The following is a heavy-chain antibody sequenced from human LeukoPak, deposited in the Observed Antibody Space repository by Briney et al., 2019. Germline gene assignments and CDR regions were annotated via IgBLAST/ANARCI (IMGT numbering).Heavy chain of an antibody. J-gene: IGHJ6*02. V-gene: IGHV3-30*03. CDR3: ARDQYYDFWSGYYKGAYYYYGMDV. Sequence: GGSLRLSCAASGFTFSSYDMHWVRQAPGKGLEWVAVISYDGSNKYYADSVKGRFTISRDNSKNTLYLQMNSLRAEDTAVYYCARDQYYDFWSGYYKGAYYYYGMDVWGQGTTVTVSS. CDR1: GFTFSSYD. D-gene: IGHD3-3*01. CDR2: ISYDGSNK.